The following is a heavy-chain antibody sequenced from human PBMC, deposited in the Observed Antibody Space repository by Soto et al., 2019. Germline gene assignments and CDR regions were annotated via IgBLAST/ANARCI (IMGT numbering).Heavy chain of an antibody. CDR3: AKDRGRAYCTSRGCRGETHDI. CDR1: EFSVGTNY. CDR2: IYSGDNT. Sequence: PGGSLRLSCAASEFSVGTNYMTWVRQAPGKGLEWVSIIYSGDNTYYADSVKGRFTIFRDSFKNTLNLQMNSLRVEDTAMYYCAKDRGRAYCTSRGCRGETHDIWGQGTLVTVSS. J-gene: IGHJ3*02. V-gene: IGHV3-66*01. D-gene: IGHD2-8*01.